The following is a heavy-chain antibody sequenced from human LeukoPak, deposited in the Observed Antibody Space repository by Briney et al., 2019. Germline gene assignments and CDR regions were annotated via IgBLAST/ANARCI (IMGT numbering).Heavy chain of an antibody. CDR2: IYYSGST. Sequence: SETLSLTRTVSGGSISSYYWSWIRQPPGKGLEWIGYIYYSGSTNYNPSLKSRVTMSLGTSKNQFSLKLSSVTAADTAVYYCARGAQIVTTRNWFDPWGQGALVTVSS. V-gene: IGHV4-59*12. CDR1: GGSISSYY. J-gene: IGHJ5*02. D-gene: IGHD5-12*01. CDR3: ARGAQIVTTRNWFDP.